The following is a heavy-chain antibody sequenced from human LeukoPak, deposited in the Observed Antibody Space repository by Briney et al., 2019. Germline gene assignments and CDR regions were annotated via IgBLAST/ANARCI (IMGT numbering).Heavy chain of an antibody. CDR3: APPPTYRSSPN. J-gene: IGHJ4*02. CDR1: GFTFSSYA. CDR2: ISGSGGST. Sequence: GGSLRLSCAASGFTFSSYAMSWVRQAPGKGLEWVSAISGSGGSTYYADSVKGRFTISRDNSKNTLYLQMNSLRAEDTAVYYCAPPPTYRSSPNWGQGTLVTVSS. D-gene: IGHD6-13*01. V-gene: IGHV3-23*01.